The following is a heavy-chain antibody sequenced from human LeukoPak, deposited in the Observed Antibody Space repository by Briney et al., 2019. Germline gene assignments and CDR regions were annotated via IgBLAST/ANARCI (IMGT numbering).Heavy chain of an antibody. V-gene: IGHV3-30*14. CDR1: GFTFSSYA. CDR3: ARRGLASP. Sequence: GGSLRLSCAASGFTFSSYAMHWVRQAPGKGLEWVAVISYDGSNKYYADSVKGRFTISRDNSKNTLYLQMNSLRAEDTAVYYCARRGLASPWGQGTLVTVSS. J-gene: IGHJ5*02. CDR2: ISYDGSNK.